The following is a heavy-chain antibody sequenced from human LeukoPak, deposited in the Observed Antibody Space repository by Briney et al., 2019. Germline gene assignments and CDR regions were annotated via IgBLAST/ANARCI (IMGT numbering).Heavy chain of an antibody. J-gene: IGHJ4*02. CDR3: GSSYSGSYYLFDY. CDR2: INAGNGNT. Sequence: ASVKVSCKASGYTFTSYAMHWVRQAPGQRLEWMGWINAGNGNTKYSQKFQGRVTITRDTSASTAYMELSSLRSEDTAVYYCGSSYSGSYYLFDYWGQGTLVTVSS. D-gene: IGHD1-26*01. CDR1: GYTFTSYA. V-gene: IGHV1-3*01.